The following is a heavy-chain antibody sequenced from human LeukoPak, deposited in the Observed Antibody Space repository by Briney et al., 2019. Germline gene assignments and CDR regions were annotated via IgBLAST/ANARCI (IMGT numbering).Heavy chain of an antibody. CDR2: INHSGST. CDR3: ARSDYYYDSSAPRL. V-gene: IGHV4-34*01. CDR1: GGSFSGYY. D-gene: IGHD3-22*01. Sequence: SETLSLTCTVYGGSFSGYYWSWIRQPPGKGLEWIGEINHSGSTNYNPSLKSRVTISVDTSKNQFSLKLSSVTAADTAVYYCARSDYYYDSSAPRLWGQGTLVTVSS. J-gene: IGHJ4*02.